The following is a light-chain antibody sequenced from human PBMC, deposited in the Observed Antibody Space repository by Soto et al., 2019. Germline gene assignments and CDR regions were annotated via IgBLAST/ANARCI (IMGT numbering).Light chain of an antibody. CDR2: AAS. CDR3: QQYDRSKT. CDR1: QSLTRSY. J-gene: IGKJ1*01. Sequence: ELVLTQSPGTLSLSPGERATLSCRASQSLTRSYLAWYQQRPGQAPRLLIYAASSKATGIPDRFTGSGSGTDFTLTISRLEHEDFAVYYGQQYDRSKTCGQGTRVEI. V-gene: IGKV3-20*01.